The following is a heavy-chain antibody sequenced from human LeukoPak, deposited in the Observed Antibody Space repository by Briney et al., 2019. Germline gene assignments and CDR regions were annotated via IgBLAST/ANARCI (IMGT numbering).Heavy chain of an antibody. J-gene: IGHJ4*02. Sequence: GGSLRLSCAASGFTFSTYGMHWVRQAPGKGPEWVSVISYDGSNKYYAESVKGRFTVSRDTSKNTLYLQMDSLRAEGTAVYDCAKDEGHCTGGSCYRQDYWGQGTLVTVSS. CDR1: GFTFSTYG. CDR2: ISYDGSNK. V-gene: IGHV3-30*18. D-gene: IGHD2-15*01. CDR3: AKDEGHCTGGSCYRQDY.